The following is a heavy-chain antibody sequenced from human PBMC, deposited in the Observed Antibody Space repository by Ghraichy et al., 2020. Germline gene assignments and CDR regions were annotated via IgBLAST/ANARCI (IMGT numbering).Heavy chain of an antibody. Sequence: ASVKVSCKASGYTFTGYYMNWVRQAPGQGLEWMGWINPNSGGTNYAQKFQGRVTMTRDMSISTAYMELSRLRSDDTAVYYCARVKYSSSWYGKIDGFDYWGQGTLVTVSS. J-gene: IGHJ4*02. CDR2: INPNSGGT. V-gene: IGHV1-2*02. CDR1: GYTFTGYY. CDR3: ARVKYSSSWYGKIDGFDY. D-gene: IGHD6-13*01.